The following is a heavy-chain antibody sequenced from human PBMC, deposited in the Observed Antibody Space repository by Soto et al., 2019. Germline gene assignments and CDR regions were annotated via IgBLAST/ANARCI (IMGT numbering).Heavy chain of an antibody. D-gene: IGHD5-18*01. CDR3: AKMTSDSYGRNYGMDV. CDR2: LSDSGVSP. J-gene: IGHJ6*02. V-gene: IGHV3-23*01. CDR1: GFPFSSYA. Sequence: GGSLRLSCAGSGFPFSSYAMSWVRQAPEKGLEWVSALSDSGVSPYYADSVKGRFTISRDNSKNTLYLQMDSLRVEDTALYYCAKMTSDSYGRNYGMDVWGQGTTVTVSS.